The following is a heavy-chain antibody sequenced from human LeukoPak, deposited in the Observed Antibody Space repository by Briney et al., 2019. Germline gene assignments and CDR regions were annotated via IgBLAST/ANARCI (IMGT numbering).Heavy chain of an antibody. CDR3: ARLYCSGGACYCDY. CDR2: IYPSGSDT. D-gene: IGHD2-15*01. V-gene: IGHV5-51*01. CDR1: GYNFNSHW. J-gene: IGHJ4*02. Sequence: PGESLKISCKGSGYNFNSHWIAWVCQMPGKGLEWMGNIYPSGSDTTYRPSFQGQVTISADKSISTAYLQWSRLEASDTAMFYCARLYCSGGACYCDYWGQGTLVTVSS.